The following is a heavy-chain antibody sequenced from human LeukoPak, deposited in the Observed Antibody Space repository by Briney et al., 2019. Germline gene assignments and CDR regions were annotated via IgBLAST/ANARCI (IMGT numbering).Heavy chain of an antibody. CDR1: GGTFSSYA. J-gene: IGHJ4*02. CDR2: MNPNSGNT. CDR3: ARGLGAFDY. Sequence: ASVKVSCKASGGTFSSYAISWVRQATGQGLEWMGWMNPNSGNTGYAQKFQGRVTMTRNTSISTAYMELSSLRSEDTAVYYCARGLGAFDYWGQGTLVTVSS. D-gene: IGHD3-10*01. V-gene: IGHV1-8*02.